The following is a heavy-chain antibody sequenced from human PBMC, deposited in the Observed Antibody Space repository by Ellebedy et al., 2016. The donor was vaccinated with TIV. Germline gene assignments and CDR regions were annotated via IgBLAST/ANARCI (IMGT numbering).Heavy chain of an antibody. D-gene: IGHD5-12*01. CDR1: GYTFTGYY. CDR3: ARDNSGYEGTAFDI. J-gene: IGHJ3*02. CDR2: INPDNGGT. Sequence: ASVKVSCKASGYTFTGYYMYWVRQAPGQRLEWMGWINPDNGGTKYAQKFQGRVTMTRDTSITTAYMELSSLRSDDTAVYYCARDNSGYEGTAFDIWGQGTMVTVSS. V-gene: IGHV1-2*02.